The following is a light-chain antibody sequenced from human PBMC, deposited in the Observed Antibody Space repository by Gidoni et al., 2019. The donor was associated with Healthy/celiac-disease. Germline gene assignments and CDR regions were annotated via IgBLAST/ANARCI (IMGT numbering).Light chain of an antibody. Sequence: EIVFPHSPATLSLSPGERATLSCRASQSVSSYLAWYQQKPGQAPRLLIYDASNRATGSPARFSGSGSGKDFTLTISSLEPEDFAVYYCQQRRNWPGTFGQGNKLEIK. V-gene: IGKV3-11*01. CDR2: DAS. CDR1: QSVSSY. CDR3: QQRRNWPGT. J-gene: IGKJ2*01.